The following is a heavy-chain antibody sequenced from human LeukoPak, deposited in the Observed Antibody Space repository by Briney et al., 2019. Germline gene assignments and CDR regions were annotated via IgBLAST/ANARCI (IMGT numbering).Heavy chain of an antibody. J-gene: IGHJ4*02. CDR2: INHSGST. V-gene: IGHV4-34*01. Sequence: PSETLSLTCTVSGGSIRSYYWSWIRQPPGKGLEWIGEINHSGSTNYNPSLKSRVTISVDTSKNQFSLKLSSVTAADTAVYYCASSTYYYDSSGSLPRFDYWGQGTLVTVSS. CDR1: GGSIRSYY. D-gene: IGHD3-22*01. CDR3: ASSTYYYDSSGSLPRFDY.